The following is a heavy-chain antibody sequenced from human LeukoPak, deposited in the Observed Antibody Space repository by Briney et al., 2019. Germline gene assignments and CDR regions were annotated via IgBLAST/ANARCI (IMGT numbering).Heavy chain of an antibody. CDR3: AGGRTYYDILTGYYGMDV. J-gene: IGHJ6*02. V-gene: IGHV4-34*01. CDR2: INHSGST. CDR1: GGSFSGYY. Sequence: PSETLSLTCAVYGGSFSGYYWSWIRQPPGKGLEWIGEINHSGSTNYNPSLKSRVTISVDTSKNQFSLKLSSVTAADTAVYYCAGGRTYYDILTGYYGMDVWGQGTTVTVSS. D-gene: IGHD3-9*01.